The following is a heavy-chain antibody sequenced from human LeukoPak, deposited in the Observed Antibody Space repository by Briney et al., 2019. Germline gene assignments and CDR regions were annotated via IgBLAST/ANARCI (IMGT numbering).Heavy chain of an antibody. V-gene: IGHV1-2*06. D-gene: IGHD3-10*01. CDR3: ARVRFGELAFDY. CDR1: GYTFTDYY. Sequence: ASVKVSCKASGYTFTDYYIHWVRQAPGQGLEWMGRINPSSGGANYAQKFQGRVTMTRDTSISTAYMELRRLRSDDAAVYYRARVRFGELAFDYWGQGTLVTVSS. CDR2: INPSSGGA. J-gene: IGHJ4*02.